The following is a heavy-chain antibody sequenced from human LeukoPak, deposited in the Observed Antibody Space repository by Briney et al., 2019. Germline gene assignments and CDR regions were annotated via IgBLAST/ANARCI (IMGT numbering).Heavy chain of an antibody. J-gene: IGHJ6*03. CDR2: IYTSGST. V-gene: IGHV4-4*07. CDR3: ATSVAGKYYYYYHMDV. Sequence: KPSETLSLTCTVSGGSISSYYWSWIRQPAGKGLEWIGRIYTSGSTNYNPSLKSRVTMSVDTSKNQFSLKLSSVTAADTAVYYCATSVAGKYYYYYHMDVWGKGTTVTVSS. D-gene: IGHD6-19*01. CDR1: GGSISSYY.